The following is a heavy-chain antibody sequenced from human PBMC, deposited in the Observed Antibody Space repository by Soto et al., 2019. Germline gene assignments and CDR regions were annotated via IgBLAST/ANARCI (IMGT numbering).Heavy chain of an antibody. D-gene: IGHD3-22*01. CDR2: IYYSGST. Sequence: QVQLQESGPGLVKPSQTLSLTCTVSGGSISSGGYYWSWIRQHPGKGLEWIGYIYYSGSTYYNPSLKSRVTISVDTSKNQFSPKLSSVTAADTAVYYCARGGDDSSGYYYGLVFDYWGQGTLVTVSS. J-gene: IGHJ4*02. CDR3: ARGGDDSSGYYYGLVFDY. V-gene: IGHV4-31*03. CDR1: GGSISSGGYY.